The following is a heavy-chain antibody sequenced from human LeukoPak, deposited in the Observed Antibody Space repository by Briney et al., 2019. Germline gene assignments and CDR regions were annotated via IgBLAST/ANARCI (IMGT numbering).Heavy chain of an antibody. CDR2: IYYSGST. Sequence: SQTLSLTCAVSGGSISSGGYSWGWIRQPPGKGLEWIGYIYYSGSTYYNPSLKSRVTISVDTSKNQFSLKLSSVTAADTAVYYCARDYYGSGSYYNYYYYMDVWGKGTTVTVSS. V-gene: IGHV4-30-4*07. D-gene: IGHD3-10*01. J-gene: IGHJ6*03. CDR3: ARDYYGSGSYYNYYYYMDV. CDR1: GGSISSGGYS.